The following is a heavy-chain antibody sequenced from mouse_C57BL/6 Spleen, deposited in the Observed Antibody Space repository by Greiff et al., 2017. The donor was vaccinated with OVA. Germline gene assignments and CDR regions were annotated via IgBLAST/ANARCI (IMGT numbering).Heavy chain of an antibody. CDR3: ARGYDYDPIDY. CDR2: INPYNGDT. CDR1: GYSFTGYF. J-gene: IGHJ2*01. Sequence: EVQLKQSGPELVKPGDSVKISCKASGYSFTGYFMNWVMQSHGKSLEWIGRINPYNGDTFYNQKFKGKATLTVDKSSSTAHMELRSLTSEDSAVYYCARGYDYDPIDYWGQGTTLTVSS. D-gene: IGHD2-4*01. V-gene: IGHV1-20*01.